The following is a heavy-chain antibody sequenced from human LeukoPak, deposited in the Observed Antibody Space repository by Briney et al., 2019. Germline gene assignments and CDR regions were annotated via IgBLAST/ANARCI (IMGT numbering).Heavy chain of an antibody. J-gene: IGHJ6*02. V-gene: IGHV3-53*01. CDR2: IYSGGST. Sequence: GGSLRLSCAASGFTVSSNYMSWVRQAPGKGLEWVSVIYSGGSTYYADSVKGRFTISRDNSKNTLYLQMNSLRAEDTAVYYCARDRRGNWNDISYYYYGMDVWGQGTTVTVSS. D-gene: IGHD1-20*01. CDR1: GFTVSSNY. CDR3: ARDRRGNWNDISYYYYGMDV.